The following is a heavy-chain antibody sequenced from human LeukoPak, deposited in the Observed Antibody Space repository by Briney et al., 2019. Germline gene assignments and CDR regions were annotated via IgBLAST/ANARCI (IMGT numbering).Heavy chain of an antibody. CDR2: IYSGGST. V-gene: IGHV3-66*01. D-gene: IGHD3-16*02. Sequence: GGSLRLSCAASGFTVSSNYMSWVRQAPGKGLEWVSVIYSGGSTYYADSVKGRFTISRDNSKNTLYLQMNSLRAEDTAVYYCARGLSYRSIDYWGQGTLVTVSS. CDR1: GFTVSSNY. J-gene: IGHJ4*02. CDR3: ARGLSYRSIDY.